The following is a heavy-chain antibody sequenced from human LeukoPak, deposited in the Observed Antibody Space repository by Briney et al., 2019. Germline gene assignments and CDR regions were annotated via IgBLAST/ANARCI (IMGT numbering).Heavy chain of an antibody. CDR2: MNPNSGNT. J-gene: IGHJ4*02. V-gene: IGHV1-8*01. CDR1: GYTFTSYD. D-gene: IGHD1-14*01. Sequence: ASVKVSCKASGYTFTSYDINWMRQATGQGLEWMGWMNPNSGNTGYAQKFQGRVTMTRNTSISTAYMELSSLRSEDTAVYYCARGSRYLPLREPVDYWGQGTLVTVSS. CDR3: ARGSRYLPLREPVDY.